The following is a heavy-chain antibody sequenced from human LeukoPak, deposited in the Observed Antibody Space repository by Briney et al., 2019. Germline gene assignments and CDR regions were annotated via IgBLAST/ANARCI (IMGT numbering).Heavy chain of an antibody. CDR1: GGSITNYY. D-gene: IGHD1-26*01. Sequence: SETLSLTCTVSGGSITNYYWTWIRQPPGKGLEWIGYIYSSGTTNYNPSLKSRVTMSVDTYKNHFSLKLSSVTAADTAMYYCARDGSYYAYWGQGILVTVSS. V-gene: IGHV4-59*01. CDR3: ARDGSYYAY. J-gene: IGHJ4*02. CDR2: IYSSGTT.